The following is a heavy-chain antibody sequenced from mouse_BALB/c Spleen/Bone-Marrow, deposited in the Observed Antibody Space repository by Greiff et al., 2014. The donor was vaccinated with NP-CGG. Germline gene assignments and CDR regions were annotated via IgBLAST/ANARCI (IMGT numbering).Heavy chain of an antibody. CDR3: AITTVVNAMDY. Sequence: EVQGVESGPDLVKPSQSLSLTCTVTGYSITSGYTWHWIRQFPGNTLEWKGYIHYSGTTNYNPSLKSRISITRDTSKNQFFLQLNSVTTEDTATYYCAITTVVNAMDYWGQGTSVTVSS. CDR2: IHYSGTT. V-gene: IGHV3-1*02. J-gene: IGHJ4*01. CDR1: GYSITSGYT. D-gene: IGHD1-1*01.